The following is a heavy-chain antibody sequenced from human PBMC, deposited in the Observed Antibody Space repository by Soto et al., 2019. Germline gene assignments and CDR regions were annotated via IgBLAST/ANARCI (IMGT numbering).Heavy chain of an antibody. Sequence: QVQLQESGPGLVKPSQTLSLTCTVSGGSISSGDYYWSWIRQPPGKVLEWIGYLYYSGSTYYNPSLKSRVTISVDTSKNQFSLRLSSVTAADTAVYYCARVPLVEQLCGEYYFDYWGQGTLVTVSS. V-gene: IGHV4-30-4*01. CDR3: ARVPLVEQLCGEYYFDY. CDR2: LYYSGST. D-gene: IGHD3-10*01. J-gene: IGHJ4*02. CDR1: GGSISSGDYY.